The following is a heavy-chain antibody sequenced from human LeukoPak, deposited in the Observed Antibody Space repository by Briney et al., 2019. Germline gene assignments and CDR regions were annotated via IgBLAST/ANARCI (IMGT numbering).Heavy chain of an antibody. Sequence: ASVKVSCKASGYTFTSYYMHWVRQAPVQGLEWMGIINPSGGSTSYAQKFQGRVTMTRDTSTSTVYMELSSLRSENTAVYYCARDPRWLQWEMSGCFDYWGQGTLVTVSS. J-gene: IGHJ4*02. CDR1: GYTFTSYY. V-gene: IGHV1-46*01. D-gene: IGHD5-24*01. CDR3: ARDPRWLQWEMSGCFDY. CDR2: INPSGGST.